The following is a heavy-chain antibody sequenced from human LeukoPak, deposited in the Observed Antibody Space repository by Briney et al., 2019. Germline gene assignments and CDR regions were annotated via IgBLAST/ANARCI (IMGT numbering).Heavy chain of an antibody. V-gene: IGHV1-69*13. CDR3: AREIPVLRFLGWLPPA. CDR2: IIPIFGTA. J-gene: IGHJ5*02. D-gene: IGHD3-3*01. CDR1: GGTFSSYA. Sequence: ASVKVSCKASGGTFSSYAISWVRQAPGQGLEWMGGIIPIFGTANYAQKFQGRVTITADESTSTAYMELSSLRSEDTAVYYCAREIPVLRFLGWLPPAWGQRTLVTVSS.